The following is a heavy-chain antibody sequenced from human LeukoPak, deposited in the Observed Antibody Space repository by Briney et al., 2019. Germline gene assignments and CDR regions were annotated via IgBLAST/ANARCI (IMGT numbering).Heavy chain of an antibody. CDR3: AREGLTKGLNWFDP. Sequence: SETLSLTCTVSGGSISSGSYYWHWIRQPAGTGLEWIGRIYTSGSTNYNPSLKSRVTISVDTSKNQFSLKLSSVTAADTAVYYCAREGLTKGLNWFDPWGQGTLVTVSS. J-gene: IGHJ5*02. D-gene: IGHD3-9*01. CDR2: IYTSGST. CDR1: GGSISSGSYY. V-gene: IGHV4-61*02.